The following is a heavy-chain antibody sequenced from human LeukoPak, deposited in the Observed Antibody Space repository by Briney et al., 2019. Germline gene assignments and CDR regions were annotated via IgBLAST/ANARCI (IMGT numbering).Heavy chain of an antibody. CDR2: IYTSGNT. V-gene: IGHV4-4*07. D-gene: IGHD5-24*01. J-gene: IGHJ5*02. CDR3: ARKSGGARWQHWFDP. Sequence: SETLSLTCTVSGGSINNYYWGWIRQPAGEGLEWLGCIYTSGNTDYNSSLKRRVTMSIDTSNNHFSLKLSSVTTADTAVYYCARKSGGARWQHWFDPWRQGTLLTVSS. CDR1: GGSINNYY.